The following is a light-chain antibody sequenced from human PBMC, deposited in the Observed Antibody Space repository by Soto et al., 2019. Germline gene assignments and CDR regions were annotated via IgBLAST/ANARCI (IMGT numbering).Light chain of an antibody. CDR2: KAS. Sequence: IQMTQSPSTLSASVGDRVTITCRASQSISSGLAWYQQKPWKAPKLLIYKASSLESEVPSRFSGSGSGTEFTLTISSLQPDDFATYYCQQYNSPMYTFGQGTKLQIK. CDR3: QQYNSPMYT. V-gene: IGKV1-5*03. J-gene: IGKJ2*01. CDR1: QSISSG.